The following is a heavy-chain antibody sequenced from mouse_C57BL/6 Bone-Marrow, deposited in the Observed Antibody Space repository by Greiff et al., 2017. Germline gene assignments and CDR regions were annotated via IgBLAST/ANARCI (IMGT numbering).Heavy chain of an antibody. V-gene: IGHV1-4*01. CDR2: INPSSGYT. D-gene: IGHD1-1*01. J-gene: IGHJ4*01. CDR3: AIEELRAAMDY. Sequence: QVQLQQSGAELARPGASVKMSCKASGYTFTSYTMHWVKQRPGQGLEWIGYINPSSGYTKYNQKFKDKATLTADKSSSTAYMQLSSLTSEDSAFYYCAIEELRAAMDYWGQGTSVTVSS. CDR1: GYTFTSYT.